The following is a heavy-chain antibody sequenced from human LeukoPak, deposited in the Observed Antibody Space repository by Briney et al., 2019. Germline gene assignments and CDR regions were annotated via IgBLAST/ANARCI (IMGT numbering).Heavy chain of an antibody. CDR3: AKDDAWLRFGE. CDR1: GFTFSSSA. V-gene: IGHV3-23*01. D-gene: IGHD3-10*01. Sequence: GGSLRLSCAASGFTFSSSAMSWVRQAPGKGLEWVSGISPSGDITYYADSMKGRFTISRDNSKNTLYLEVISLTAEDTAVYYCAKDDAWLRFGEWSQGTLVTVSS. J-gene: IGHJ4*02. CDR2: ISPSGDIT.